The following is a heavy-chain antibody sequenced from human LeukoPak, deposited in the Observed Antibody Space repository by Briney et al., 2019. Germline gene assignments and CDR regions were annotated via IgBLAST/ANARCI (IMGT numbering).Heavy chain of an antibody. CDR3: ARVLRYCSGGNCYSGGLGYMDV. J-gene: IGHJ6*03. D-gene: IGHD2-15*01. V-gene: IGHV3-11*01. CDR1: GFTFSDYN. Sequence: KPGGSLRLSCSASGFTFSDYNMRWIRQAPGKGLEWVSSISRSCSTKYYADSVKGRFTISRDNAKNSLFLQMNSLRAEDTAVYYCARVLRYCSGGNCYSGGLGYMDVWGKGTTVTISS. CDR2: ISRSCSTK.